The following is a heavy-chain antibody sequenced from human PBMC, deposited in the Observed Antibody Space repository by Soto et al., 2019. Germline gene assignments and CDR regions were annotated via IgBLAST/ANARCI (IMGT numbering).Heavy chain of an antibody. CDR3: ARGQITYYDNISGSLYFFDY. CDR2: LYYTGST. D-gene: IGHD3-22*01. J-gene: IGHJ4*02. V-gene: IGHV4-31*03. CDR1: GGSITNGGYY. Sequence: PSETLSLTCTASGGSITNGGYYWTWIRHHPGKGLECIGDLYYTGSTFYNPSLKGRLSISLDTSKNQFSLNLSAVTAADTAVYYCARGQITYYDNISGSLYFFDYWGQGTLVTVSS.